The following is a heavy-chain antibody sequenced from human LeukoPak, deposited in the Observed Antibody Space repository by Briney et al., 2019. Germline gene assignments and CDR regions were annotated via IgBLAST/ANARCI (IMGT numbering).Heavy chain of an antibody. J-gene: IGHJ5*02. Sequence: GGSLRLSCAASGFTFSSYWMSWVRQAPGKGLEWVANIKQDGSEKYYVDSVKGRFTISRDNAKNSLYLQMNSLRAEDTAVYYCARVPAFYDILTGYRNPDWFDPWGQGTLVTVSS. D-gene: IGHD3-9*01. CDR1: GFTFSSYW. V-gene: IGHV3-7*03. CDR3: ARVPAFYDILTGYRNPDWFDP. CDR2: IKQDGSEK.